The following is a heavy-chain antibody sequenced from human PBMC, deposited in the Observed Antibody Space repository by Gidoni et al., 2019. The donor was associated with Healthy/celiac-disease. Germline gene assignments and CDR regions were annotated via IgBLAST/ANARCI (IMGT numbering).Heavy chain of an antibody. J-gene: IGHJ4*02. CDR2: MNPNSGNT. CDR3: ARGYSIPSGSYQGADFDY. D-gene: IGHD1-26*01. V-gene: IGHV1-8*01. Sequence: QVQLVQSGAEVKKPGASVKVSCKASGYTFTSYDINWVRQATGQGLEWMGWMNPNSGNTGYAQKFQGRVTMTRNTSISTAYMELSSLRSEDTAVYYCARGYSIPSGSYQGADFDYWGQGTLVTVSS. CDR1: GYTFTSYD.